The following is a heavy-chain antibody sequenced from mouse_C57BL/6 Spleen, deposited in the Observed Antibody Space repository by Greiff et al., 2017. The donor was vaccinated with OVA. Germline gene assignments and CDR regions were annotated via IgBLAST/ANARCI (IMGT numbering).Heavy chain of an antibody. CDR1: GYTFTSYW. Sequence: VQLQESGTELVKPGASVKLSCKASGYTFTSYWMHWVKQRPGQGLEWIGNINPSNGGTNYNEKFKSKATLTVDKSSSTAYMQLSSLTSEDSAVYYCASPGGNYAWFAYWGQGTLVTVSA. CDR3: ASPGGNYAWFAY. D-gene: IGHD2-1*01. V-gene: IGHV1-53*01. CDR2: INPSNGGT. J-gene: IGHJ3*01.